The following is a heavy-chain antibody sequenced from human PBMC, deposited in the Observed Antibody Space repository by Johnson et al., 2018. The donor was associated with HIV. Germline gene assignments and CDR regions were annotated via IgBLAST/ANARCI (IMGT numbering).Heavy chain of an antibody. CDR2: IKSKTDGGTT. Sequence: VQLVESGGGLVKPGGSLRLSCAASGFTFSDYYMSWIRQAPGKGLEWVGRIKSKTDGGTTDYAAPVKGRFTISRDDSKNTLYLQMNSLKTEDTAVYYCTSYSSGWPGGAFDIWGQGTMVTVSS. CDR3: TSYSSGWPGGAFDI. J-gene: IGHJ3*02. D-gene: IGHD6-19*01. CDR1: GFTFSDYY. V-gene: IGHV3-15*01.